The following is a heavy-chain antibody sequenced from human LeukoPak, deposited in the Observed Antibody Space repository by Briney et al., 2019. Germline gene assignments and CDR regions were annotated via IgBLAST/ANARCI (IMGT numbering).Heavy chain of an antibody. V-gene: IGHV3-23*01. CDR2: ISGSGGST. Sequence: GGSLRLSCAASGFTFSSYAMSWVRQAPGKGLEWVSAISGSGGSTYYADSVKGRFTISRDNSKNTLYLQMNSLRAEDTGVYYCARVVRFLEWLPRFGSYFDYWGQGTLVTVSS. D-gene: IGHD3-3*01. J-gene: IGHJ4*02. CDR1: GFTFSSYA. CDR3: ARVVRFLEWLPRFGSYFDY.